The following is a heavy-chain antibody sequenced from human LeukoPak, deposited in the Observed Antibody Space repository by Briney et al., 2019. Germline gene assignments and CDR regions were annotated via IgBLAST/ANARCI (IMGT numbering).Heavy chain of an antibody. CDR3: ARSAYYYDGSDYYYFDN. V-gene: IGHV4-59*01. CDR1: GGSISSSY. Sequence: SETLSLTCTVSGGSISSSYWSWIRQPQGKGLEWIGYIYYSASTNYNPSLKSRVTISVDTSKNQFSLKLSSMTAADTAVYYCARSAYYYDGSDYYYFDNWGQGTLVTVSS. D-gene: IGHD3-22*01. J-gene: IGHJ4*02. CDR2: IYYSAST.